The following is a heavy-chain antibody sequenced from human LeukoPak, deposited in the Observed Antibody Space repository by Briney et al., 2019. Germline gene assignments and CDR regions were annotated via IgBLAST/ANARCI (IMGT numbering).Heavy chain of an antibody. Sequence: PSETLSLTCTVSGGSISSGSYYWSWIRQPAGKGLEWIGRIYTSGSTNYNPSLKSRVTISVDTSKNQFSLRLSSVTAADTAVYYCARGVGYYDREYYFDYWGQGTLVTVSS. D-gene: IGHD3-22*01. J-gene: IGHJ4*02. V-gene: IGHV4-61*02. CDR2: IYTSGST. CDR1: GGSISSGSYY. CDR3: ARGVGYYDREYYFDY.